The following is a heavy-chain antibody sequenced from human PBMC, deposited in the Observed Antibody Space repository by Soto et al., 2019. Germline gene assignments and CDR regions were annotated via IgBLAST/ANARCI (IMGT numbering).Heavy chain of an antibody. CDR2: IYYSGST. D-gene: IGHD3-9*01. CDR3: ARAVLRYFDWLLTYYYYGMDV. CDR1: GASISSGDYY. V-gene: IGHV4-30-4*01. Sequence: SETLSLTCTISGASISSGDYYWSWIRQPPGKSLEWIGYIYYSGSTYYNPSLKSRVTISVDTSKNQFSLKLSSVTAADTAVYYCARAVLRYFDWLLTYYYYGMDVWGQGTTVTIS. J-gene: IGHJ6*02.